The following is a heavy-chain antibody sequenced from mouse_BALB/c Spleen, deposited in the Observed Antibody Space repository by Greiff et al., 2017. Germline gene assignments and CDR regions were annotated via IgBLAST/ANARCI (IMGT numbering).Heavy chain of an antibody. CDR2: IDPENGNT. J-gene: IGHJ4*01. CDR1: GFNIKDYY. Sequence: EVKLMESGAELVRPGALVKLSCKASGFNIKDYYMHWVKQRPEQGLEWIGWIDPENGNTIYDPKFQGKASITADTSSNTAYLQLSSLTSEDTAVYYCASPTCYYGSSYGAMDYWGQGTSVTVSS. V-gene: IGHV14-1*02. D-gene: IGHD1-1*01. CDR3: ASPTCYYGSSYGAMDY.